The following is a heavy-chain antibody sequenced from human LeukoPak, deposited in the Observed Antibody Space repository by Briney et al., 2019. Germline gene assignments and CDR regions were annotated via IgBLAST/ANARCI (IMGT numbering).Heavy chain of an antibody. V-gene: IGHV1-46*01. CDR1: GYTFTSYY. CDR3: ARYNGYGDYFDY. D-gene: IGHD4-17*01. CDR2: INPSGGST. Sequence: ASVKVSCKASGYTFTSYYMHWVRQAPGQGLEWMGIINPSGGSTNYAQKLQGRVTMTTDTSTSTAYMELRSLRSDDTAVYYCARYNGYGDYFDYWGQGTLVTVSS. J-gene: IGHJ4*02.